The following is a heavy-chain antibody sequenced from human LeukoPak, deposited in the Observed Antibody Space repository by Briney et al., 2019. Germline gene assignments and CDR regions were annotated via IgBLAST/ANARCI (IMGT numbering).Heavy chain of an antibody. CDR2: ISGPAGSW. CDR1: GFTFSSYA. CDR3: AKKVGLVSAPLYYFDV. Sequence: GGSLRLSCAASGFTFSSYAMSWVRQAPGKGLEWVTAISGPAGSWDYADSVKGRFTISRDNSKNTLFLQMNSLRADDTAIYYCAKKVGLVSAPLYYFDVWGQGTLVTVSS. D-gene: IGHD5/OR15-5a*01. V-gene: IGHV3-23*01. J-gene: IGHJ4*02.